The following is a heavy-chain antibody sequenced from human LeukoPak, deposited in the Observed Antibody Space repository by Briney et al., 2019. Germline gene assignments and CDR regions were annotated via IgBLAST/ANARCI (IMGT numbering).Heavy chain of an antibody. J-gene: IGHJ4*02. CDR1: GGSISSYY. Sequence: ASETLSLTCTVSGGSISSYYWSWIRQPPGKGLEWIGYIYYSGSTNYNPSLKSRVTISVDTSKNQFSLKLSSVTAADTAVYYCARATTDFWSGLGSGYFDYWGQGTLVTVSS. CDR2: IYYSGST. V-gene: IGHV4-59*01. CDR3: ARATTDFWSGLGSGYFDY. D-gene: IGHD3-3*01.